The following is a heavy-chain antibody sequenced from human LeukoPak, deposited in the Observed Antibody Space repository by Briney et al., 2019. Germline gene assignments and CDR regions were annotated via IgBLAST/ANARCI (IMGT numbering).Heavy chain of an antibody. Sequence: ASVKVSCKASGGTFNSYAISWVRQAPGQGLEWMGGIIPIFGTANYAQKFQGRVTITADESTSTAYMELSSLRSEDTAVYYCARVTDCGGDCYDYWGQGTLVTVSS. J-gene: IGHJ4*02. CDR3: ARVTDCGGDCYDY. CDR1: GGTFNSYA. CDR2: IIPIFGTA. V-gene: IGHV1-69*01. D-gene: IGHD2-21*01.